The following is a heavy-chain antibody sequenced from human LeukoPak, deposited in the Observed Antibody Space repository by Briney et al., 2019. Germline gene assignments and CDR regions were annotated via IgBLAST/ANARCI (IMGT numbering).Heavy chain of an antibody. Sequence: HGGSLRLSCAASRFTLMDYYLSWIRQAPGKGPEWVSYISSSGSTIYYADSVKGRFTISRDNAKNSLYLHMNSLRAEDTALYYYAIERGFGSPTDYWGQGTLVTVSS. CDR3: AIERGFGSPTDY. CDR1: RFTLMDYY. J-gene: IGHJ4*02. V-gene: IGHV3-11*01. CDR2: ISSSGSTI. D-gene: IGHD3-10*01.